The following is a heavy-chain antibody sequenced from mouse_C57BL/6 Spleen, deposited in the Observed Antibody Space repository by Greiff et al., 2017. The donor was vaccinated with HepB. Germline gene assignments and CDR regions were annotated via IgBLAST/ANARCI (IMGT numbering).Heavy chain of an antibody. V-gene: IGHV1-26*01. CDR3: ARRGSEPANWGLYYAMDY. J-gene: IGHJ4*01. D-gene: IGHD4-1*01. Sequence: EVQLQQSGPELVKPGASVKISCKASGYTFTDYYMNWVKQSHGKSLEWIGDINPNNGGTSYNQKFKGKATLTVDKSSSTAYMELRSLTSEDSAVYYCARRGSEPANWGLYYAMDYWGQGTSVTVSS. CDR1: GYTFTDYY. CDR2: INPNNGGT.